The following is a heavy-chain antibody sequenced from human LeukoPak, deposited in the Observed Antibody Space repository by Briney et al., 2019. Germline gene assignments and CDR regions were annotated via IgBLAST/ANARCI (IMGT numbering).Heavy chain of an antibody. D-gene: IGHD1-7*01. CDR3: ARVRPQTGTTGY. CDR1: GYTFTSYG. J-gene: IGHJ4*02. V-gene: IGHV1-18*01. CDR2: ISAYNGNT. Sequence: ASVKVSCKASGYTFTSYGISWVRQAPGQGLEWMGWISAYNGNTNYVQKLQGRATMTTDTSTSTAYMELRSLRSDDTAVYYCARVRPQTGTTGYWGQGTLVTVSS.